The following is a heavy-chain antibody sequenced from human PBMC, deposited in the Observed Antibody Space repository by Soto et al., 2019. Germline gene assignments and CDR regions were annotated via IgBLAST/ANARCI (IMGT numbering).Heavy chain of an antibody. CDR2: IYYSGNT. CDR3: ARGIYSTSPFFDS. J-gene: IGHJ4*02. D-gene: IGHD6-6*01. Sequence: PSETLSLTCTVSGDSISTADYYWNWIRQPPGKGLEWIGYIYYSGNTYYIPSLKSRVTVSVDTSKNQISLKLNSVTAADTAVYYCARGIYSTSPFFDSWGQGTLVTVSS. V-gene: IGHV4-30-4*01. CDR1: GDSISTADYY.